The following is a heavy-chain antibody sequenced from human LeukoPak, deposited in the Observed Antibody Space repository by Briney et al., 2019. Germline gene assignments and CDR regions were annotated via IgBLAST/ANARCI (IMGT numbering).Heavy chain of an antibody. CDR3: AKDFYPGSSWYVGFDY. Sequence: PGGSLRLSCAASGFTFSSYAMHWVRQAPGKGLEWVSGISWNSGSIGYADSVKGRFTISRDNAKNSLYLQMNSLRAEDTALYYCAKDFYPGSSWYVGFDYWGQGTLVTVSS. J-gene: IGHJ4*02. CDR1: GFTFSSYA. D-gene: IGHD6-13*01. V-gene: IGHV3-9*01. CDR2: ISWNSGSI.